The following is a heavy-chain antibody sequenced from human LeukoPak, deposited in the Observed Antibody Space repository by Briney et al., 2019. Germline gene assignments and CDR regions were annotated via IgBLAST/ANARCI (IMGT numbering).Heavy chain of an antibody. J-gene: IGHJ4*02. D-gene: IGHD2-2*02. CDR1: GFTFSSYA. V-gene: IGHV3-30*01. CDR2: ISYDGSNK. CDR3: ARALQQYQLLYVADY. Sequence: GRSLRLSCAASGFTFSSYAMHWVRQAPGKGLEWVAVISYDGSNKYYADSVKGRFTISRDNSKNTLYLQMNSLRAEDTAVYYCARALQQYQLLYVADYWGQGTLVTVSS.